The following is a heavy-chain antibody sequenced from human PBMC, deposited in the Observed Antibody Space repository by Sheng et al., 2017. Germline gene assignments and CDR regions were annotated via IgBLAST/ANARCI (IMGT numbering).Heavy chain of an antibody. Sequence: QVQLQQWGAGLLKPSETLSLTCAVYGGSFSGYYWSWIRQPPGKGLEWIGEINHSGSTNYNPSLKSRVTISVDTSKNQFSLKLSSVTAADTAVYYCARVDSKGYYCSSTSCHPGRYYGMDVWGQGTTVTVSS. V-gene: IGHV4-34*01. D-gene: IGHD2-2*01. CDR3: ARVDSKGYYCSSTSCHPGRYYGMDV. J-gene: IGHJ6*02. CDR1: GGSFSGYY. CDR2: INHSGST.